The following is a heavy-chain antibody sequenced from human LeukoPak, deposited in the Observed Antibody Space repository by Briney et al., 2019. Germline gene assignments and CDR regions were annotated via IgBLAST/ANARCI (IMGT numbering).Heavy chain of an antibody. V-gene: IGHV3-21*01. Sequence: PGGSLRLSCAASGFTFSSYSMNWVRQAPGKGLEWVSSISRTSSYIYYADSVKGRFTISRDNAKNSLFLQMNSLRAEDTAVYYCARELMGLTMIVVVKPIDYWGQGTLVTVSS. J-gene: IGHJ4*02. CDR2: ISRTSSYI. CDR3: ARELMGLTMIVVVKPIDY. CDR1: GFTFSSYS. D-gene: IGHD3-22*01.